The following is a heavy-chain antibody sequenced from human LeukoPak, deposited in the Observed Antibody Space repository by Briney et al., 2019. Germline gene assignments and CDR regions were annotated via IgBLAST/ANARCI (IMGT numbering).Heavy chain of an antibody. CDR3: AWDLSRSLSMIRGLIQHREFDF. D-gene: IGHD3-10*01. V-gene: IGHV3-7*01. CDR2: IKQDGSEK. J-gene: IGHJ4*02. Sequence: GGSLRLSCAASGFTFSSYWMSWVRQAPGKGLEWVANIKQDGSEKYYVDSVKGRFTISRDNAKNSLYLQMNSLRAEDTAVYYCAWDLSRSLSMIRGLIQHREFDFWGRGTLVTVSS. CDR1: GFTFSSYW.